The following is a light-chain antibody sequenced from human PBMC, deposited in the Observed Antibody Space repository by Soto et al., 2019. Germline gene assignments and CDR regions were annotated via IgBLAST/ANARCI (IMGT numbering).Light chain of an antibody. CDR3: QQYNKWPQWT. J-gene: IGKJ5*01. Sequence: EIVLTQSPGTLSLSPGERATLSCRASQSVSSSYLAWYQQKPGQAPRLLIYGASSRATGIPDRFSGSGSGTDFTLTISRLEPEDFAVYYCQQYNKWPQWTFGQGTRLEIK. V-gene: IGKV3-20*01. CDR2: GAS. CDR1: QSVSSSY.